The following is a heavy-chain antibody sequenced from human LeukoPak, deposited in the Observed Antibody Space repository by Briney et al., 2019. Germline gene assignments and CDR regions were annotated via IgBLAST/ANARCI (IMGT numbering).Heavy chain of an antibody. J-gene: IGHJ5*02. Sequence: ASVKVSCKASGYTFTSYGISWVRQAPGQGLEWMGWISAYNGNTNYAQKFQGRVTITADESTSTAYMELSSLRSEDAAVYYCARDGLDSHVRFDPWGQGTLVTVSS. CDR3: ARDGLDSHVRFDP. D-gene: IGHD6-6*01. V-gene: IGHV1-18*01. CDR2: ISAYNGNT. CDR1: GYTFTSYG.